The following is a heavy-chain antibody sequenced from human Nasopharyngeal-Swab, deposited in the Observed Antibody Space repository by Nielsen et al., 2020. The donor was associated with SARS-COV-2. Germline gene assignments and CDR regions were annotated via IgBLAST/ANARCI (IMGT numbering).Heavy chain of an antibody. V-gene: IGHV3-74*01. CDR3: VRDNYGVDY. CDR1: GFTFRTYW. J-gene: IGHJ4*02. CDR2: IHGDGRNT. Sequence: GESLKISCAASGFTFRTYWMHWVRQAPGKGLEWISEIHGDGRNTNYADSVKGRFTISRDKAKSTLYLQMNSLRVEDTAAYYCVRDNYGVDYWGQGTLVTVSS. D-gene: IGHD3-10*01.